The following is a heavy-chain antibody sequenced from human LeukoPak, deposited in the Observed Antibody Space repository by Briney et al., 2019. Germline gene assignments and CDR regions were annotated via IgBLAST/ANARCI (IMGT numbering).Heavy chain of an antibody. D-gene: IGHD6-6*01. CDR2: IIPILGIA. V-gene: IGHV1-69*02. CDR1: GGTFSSYT. Sequence: SVKVSCKASGGTFSSYTISWVRQAPGQGLEWVGRIIPILGIANYAQKFQGRVTITADKPTSTAYMELSSLRSEGTAVYYCARGHIAARPLAYGMDVWGQGTTVTVSS. CDR3: ARGHIAARPLAYGMDV. J-gene: IGHJ6*02.